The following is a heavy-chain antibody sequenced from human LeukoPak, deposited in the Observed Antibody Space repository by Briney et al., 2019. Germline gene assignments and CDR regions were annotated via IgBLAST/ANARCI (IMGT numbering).Heavy chain of an antibody. CDR1: GYSFTTYW. D-gene: IGHD6-13*01. J-gene: IGHJ3*02. V-gene: IGHV5-51*01. CDR3: GRIPAAGSLKGSFDI. CDR2: IYPGDSDT. Sequence: GESLKISCQGSGYSFTTYWIGWVRQMPGKGLEWMGNIYPGDSDTRYSASFPGQVIISADKSISTAFLQWSSLKASDTAMYYCGRIPAAGSLKGSFDIWGQGTMVTVSS.